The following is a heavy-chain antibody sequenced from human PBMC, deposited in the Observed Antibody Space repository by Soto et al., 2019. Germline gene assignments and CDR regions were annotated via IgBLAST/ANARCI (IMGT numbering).Heavy chain of an antibody. V-gene: IGHV1-46*01. D-gene: IGHD3-22*01. J-gene: IGHJ4*02. CDR2: INPSGGST. Sequence: QVQLVQSGAEVKKPGASVKVSCKASGYTFTSYYMHWVRQAPGQGLEWMGIINPSGGSTSYAQKFQGRVTMTRDTSTSTVYMELSSLRSEDTAVYYCARDLRLGGYSGEFGSWGQGPLVTVSS. CDR3: ARDLRLGGYSGEFGS. CDR1: GYTFTSYY.